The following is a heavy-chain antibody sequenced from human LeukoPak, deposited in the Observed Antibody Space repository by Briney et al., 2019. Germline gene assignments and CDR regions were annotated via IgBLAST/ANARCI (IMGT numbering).Heavy chain of an antibody. CDR1: GGSFSSGSYY. CDR2: IYYSGST. D-gene: IGHD6-13*01. CDR3: AKYIAAAWTQ. V-gene: IGHV4-61*01. J-gene: IGHJ4*02. Sequence: SETLSLTCTVSGGSFSSGSYYWSWIRQPPGKGLEWIGYIYYSGSTNYNPSLKSRVTISVDTSKNQFSLKLSSVTAADTAVYYCAKYIAAAWTQWGQGTLVTVSS.